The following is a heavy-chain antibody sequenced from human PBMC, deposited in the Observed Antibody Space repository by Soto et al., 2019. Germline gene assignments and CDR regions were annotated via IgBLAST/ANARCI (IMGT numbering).Heavy chain of an antibody. V-gene: IGHV4-31*03. J-gene: IGHJ6*02. CDR3: ARDGREASGMDV. CDR1: GGSISSGGYY. CDR2: IYYSGST. D-gene: IGHD1-26*01. Sequence: SETLSLTCTVSGGSISSGGYYWSWIRQHPGKGLEWIGYIYYSGSTYYNPSLKSRVTISVDTSENQFSLKLSSVTAADTAVYYCARDGREASGMDVWGQGTKVTASS.